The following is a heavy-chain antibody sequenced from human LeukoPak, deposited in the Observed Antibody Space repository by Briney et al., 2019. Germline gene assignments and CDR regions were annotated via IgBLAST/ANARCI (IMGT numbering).Heavy chain of an antibody. Sequence: GGSLRLSCAASGFTFSSYAMNWVRQAPGKGLEWVSAISGGGGSTYYTDSVKGRFTISRDNAKNSLYLQMNSLRDEDTAVYYCARGCSSTSCYEEYFQHWGQGTLVTVSS. J-gene: IGHJ1*01. V-gene: IGHV3-23*01. CDR1: GFTFSSYA. CDR2: ISGGGGST. D-gene: IGHD2-2*01. CDR3: ARGCSSTSCYEEYFQH.